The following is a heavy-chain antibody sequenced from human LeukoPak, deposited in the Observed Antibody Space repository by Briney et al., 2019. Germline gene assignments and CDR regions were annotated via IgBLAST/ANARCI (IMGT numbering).Heavy chain of an antibody. CDR2: ISATSSTI. J-gene: IGHJ4*02. CDR3: ARGGYHAYYLDY. D-gene: IGHD5-18*01. CDR1: GFSFSRYD. V-gene: IGHV3-48*01. Sequence: GGSLRLSCAASGFSFSRYDMGWVRQPPGKGLEWTSYISATSSTIYYADSVKGRFTISRENAKNSLYLQMNSLRAEDTAVYYCARGGYHAYYLDYWGQGSLVTVSS.